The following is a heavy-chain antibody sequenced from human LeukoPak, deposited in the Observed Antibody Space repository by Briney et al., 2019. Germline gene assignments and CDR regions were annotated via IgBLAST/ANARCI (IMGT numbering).Heavy chain of an antibody. CDR2: IKQDGSEK. V-gene: IGHV3-7*01. CDR3: ARGRVGGDCPFDY. D-gene: IGHD2-21*02. CDR1: GFTFSSYW. Sequence: GGSLRLSCSASGFTFSSYWMSWVRQAPGKGLEWVANIKQDGSEKYYVDSVKGRFTISRDNAKNSLYLQMNSLRAEDTAVYYCARGRVGGDCPFDYWGQGTLVTVSS. J-gene: IGHJ4*02.